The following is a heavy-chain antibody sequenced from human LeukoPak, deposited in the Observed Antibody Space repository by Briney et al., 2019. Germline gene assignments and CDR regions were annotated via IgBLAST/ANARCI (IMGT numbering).Heavy chain of an antibody. D-gene: IGHD3-22*01. J-gene: IGHJ4*02. CDR3: AREEVDYYDSSGYPDY. V-gene: IGHV3-30-3*01. CDR1: GFTFSSYA. Sequence: GGSLRLSCAASGFTFSSYAMHRVRQAPGKGLEWVAVISYDGSNKYYADSVKGRFTISRDNSKNTLYLQMNSLRAEDTAVYYCAREEVDYYDSSGYPDYWGQGTLVTVSS. CDR2: ISYDGSNK.